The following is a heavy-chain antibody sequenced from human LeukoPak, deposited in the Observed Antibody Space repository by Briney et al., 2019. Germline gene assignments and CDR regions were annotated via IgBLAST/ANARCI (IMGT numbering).Heavy chain of an antibody. J-gene: IGHJ4*02. CDR1: GFTFSSYW. D-gene: IGHD2-2*01. CDR3: ARDLFSVVVPAAMGY. CDR2: IKQDGSEK. Sequence: PGGSLRPSCAASGFTFSSYWMSWVRQAPGKGLEWVANIKQDGSEKYYVDSAKGRFTISRDNAKNSLYLQMNSLRAEDTAVYYCARDLFSVVVPAAMGYWGQGTLVTVSS. V-gene: IGHV3-7*01.